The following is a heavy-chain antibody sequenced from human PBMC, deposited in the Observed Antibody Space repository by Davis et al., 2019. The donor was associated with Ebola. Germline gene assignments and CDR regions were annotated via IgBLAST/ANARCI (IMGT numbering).Heavy chain of an antibody. CDR2: IGTAGDT. V-gene: IGHV3-13*01. Sequence: PGGSLRLSCAASGFTFSSYDMHWVRQATGKGLEWVSAIGTAGDTYYPGSVKGRFTISRENAKNSLYLQMNSLRAGDTAVYYCAKDRHRRLQTGGMDVWGQGTTVTVSS. CDR1: GFTFSSYD. D-gene: IGHD4-11*01. CDR3: AKDRHRRLQTGGMDV. J-gene: IGHJ6*02.